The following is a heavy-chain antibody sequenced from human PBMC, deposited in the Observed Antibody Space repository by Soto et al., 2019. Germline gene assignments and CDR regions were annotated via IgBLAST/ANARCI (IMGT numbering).Heavy chain of an antibody. CDR1: GFTFSSCA. Sequence: GSLRLSCAASGFTFSSCAMSWVRQAPGKGLEWVSAISGSGGSTYYADSVKGRFTISRDNSKNTLYLQMNSLRAEDTAVYYCAKRSVGSSGFSFDYWGQGTLVTVSS. J-gene: IGHJ4*02. D-gene: IGHD3-22*01. V-gene: IGHV3-23*01. CDR3: AKRSVGSSGFSFDY. CDR2: ISGSGGST.